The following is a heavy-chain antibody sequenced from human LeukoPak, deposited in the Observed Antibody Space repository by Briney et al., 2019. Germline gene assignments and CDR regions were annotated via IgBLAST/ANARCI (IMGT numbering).Heavy chain of an antibody. D-gene: IGHD3-16*01. Sequence: PSETLSLTCTVSGGSITGYYWSWIRQPPGKGLEWIGYIYYSGGPKYNPSLKSRVTVSVDTSKNQFYLNLSSLTAADAAVYYCARYVGKWGFDFWGQGTLVTVSS. V-gene: IGHV4-59*08. CDR1: GGSITGYY. J-gene: IGHJ4*02. CDR3: ARYVGKWGFDF. CDR2: IYYSGGP.